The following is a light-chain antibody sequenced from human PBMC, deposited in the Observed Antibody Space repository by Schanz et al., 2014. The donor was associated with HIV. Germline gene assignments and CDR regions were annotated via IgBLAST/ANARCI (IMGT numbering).Light chain of an antibody. V-gene: IGLV1-40*01. Sequence: QSVLTQPPSVSAAPGQKVTISCSGSNSNIGNNYVSWYQQLPGAAPKLLIYRNNQRPSGVPVRFSGSKSGTSASLAISGLQAEDEADYYCQSYDSSLRGVVFGGGTKPTVL. J-gene: IGLJ2*01. CDR1: NSNIGNNY. CDR2: RNN. CDR3: QSYDSSLRGVV.